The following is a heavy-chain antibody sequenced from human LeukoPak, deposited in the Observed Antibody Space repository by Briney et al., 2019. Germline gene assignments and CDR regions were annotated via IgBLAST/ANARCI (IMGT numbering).Heavy chain of an antibody. CDR1: GYSISSGYY. V-gene: IGHV4-38-2*02. J-gene: IGHJ5*02. Sequence: KPSETLSLTCAVSGYSISSGYYWGWIRQSPGKGLEWIGSINHSGSSYYNPSLKSRVIISVNTSKNQFSLKLSSVTAADTAVYYCARDPYDSTTWYRWFDPWGQGTLVTVSS. CDR2: INHSGSS. D-gene: IGHD3-22*01. CDR3: ARDPYDSTTWYRWFDP.